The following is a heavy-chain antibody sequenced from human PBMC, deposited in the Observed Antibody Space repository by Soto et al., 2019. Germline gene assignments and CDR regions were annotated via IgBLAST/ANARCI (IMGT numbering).Heavy chain of an antibody. J-gene: IGHJ4*02. CDR3: ARDRCSGGSCYSFDY. CDR2: ISSSSNYI. D-gene: IGHD2-15*01. CDR1: GFTFISYT. V-gene: IGHV3-21*01. Sequence: PGGSLRLSCAASGFTFISYTMNWVRQAPGKGLEWVSSISSSSNYIYYADSVKGRFTISRDNAQTSLYLQMNSLRAEDTAVYYCARDRCSGGSCYSFDYWGLGPLVTVSS.